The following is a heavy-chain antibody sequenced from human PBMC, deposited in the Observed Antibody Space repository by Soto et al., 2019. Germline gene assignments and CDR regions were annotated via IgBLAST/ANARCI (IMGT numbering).Heavy chain of an antibody. V-gene: IGHV4-30-2*01. D-gene: IGHD3-22*01. Sequence: QVQLQESGSGLVKPSQTLSLTCDVSGDFISSGGYSWNWIRQPPGKGLEWIGNIYQSGTTDYNPSLKRRVTISVDRSKNQFSLKLSSVTAADTAVYYCARDNRSGYYFDYWGQGTLVTVSS. J-gene: IGHJ4*02. CDR2: IYQSGTT. CDR3: ARDNRSGYYFDY. CDR1: GDFISSGGYS.